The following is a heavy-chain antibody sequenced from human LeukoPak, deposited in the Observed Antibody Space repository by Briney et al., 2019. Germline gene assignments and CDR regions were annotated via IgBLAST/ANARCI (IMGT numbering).Heavy chain of an antibody. Sequence: SQGLSLTRAISGDSVSSNSAAWNWVRQSPWRGLEWLGRIYYGSKWYNDYAVSVKSRITINPDTSKNQYSLQLNSVTADDTAVYYCASSIAARRRTGSFDIWGQGTMVTVSS. D-gene: IGHD6-6*01. J-gene: IGHJ3*02. V-gene: IGHV6-1*01. CDR3: ASSIAARRRTGSFDI. CDR2: IYYGSKWYN. CDR1: GDSVSSNSAA.